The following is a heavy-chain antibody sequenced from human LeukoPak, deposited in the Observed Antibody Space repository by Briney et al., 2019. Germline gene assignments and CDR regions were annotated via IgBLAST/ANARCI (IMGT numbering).Heavy chain of an antibody. CDR1: GFTFSSHS. Sequence: GGSLRLSCAASGFTFSSHSMNWVRQAPGKGLGWVSSISSSSSYIYYADSVKGRFPISRDNAKNSLYLQMNSLRAEDTAVYYCASDYGDFEDGYWYGMDVWGKGTTVTVSS. D-gene: IGHD4-17*01. V-gene: IGHV3-21*01. CDR3: ASDYGDFEDGYWYGMDV. CDR2: ISSSSSYI. J-gene: IGHJ6*04.